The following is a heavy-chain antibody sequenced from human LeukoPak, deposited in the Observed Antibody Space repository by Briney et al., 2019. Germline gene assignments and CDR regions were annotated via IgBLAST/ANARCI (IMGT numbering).Heavy chain of an antibody. D-gene: IGHD2-2*01. CDR3: AGGLGYARSY. Sequence: PGGSLRLSCAASGFTFSSYWMHWVRQAPGKGLEWVSVTYSGGSTDYADSVKGRFTISRDNSKNTLYLQMNTLRVEDTAVYYCAGGLGYARSYWGQGTLVTVSS. V-gene: IGHV3-66*01. CDR2: TYSGGST. CDR1: GFTFSSYW. J-gene: IGHJ4*02.